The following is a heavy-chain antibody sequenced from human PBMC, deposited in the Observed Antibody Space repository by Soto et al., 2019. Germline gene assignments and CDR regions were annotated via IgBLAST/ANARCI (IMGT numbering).Heavy chain of an antibody. V-gene: IGHV5-10-1*01. Sequence: PGESLKISCKGSGYSFAGYWITWVRQKPGKGLEWMGRIDPSDSQTYYSPSFRGHVTISVTKSITTVFLQWSSLRASDTTMYYCARHIYDSDTDPNVQYYFDSWGQGTPVTVSS. CDR2: IDPSDSQT. D-gene: IGHD3-22*01. CDR3: ARHIYDSDTDPNVQYYFDS. J-gene: IGHJ4*02. CDR1: GYSFAGYW.